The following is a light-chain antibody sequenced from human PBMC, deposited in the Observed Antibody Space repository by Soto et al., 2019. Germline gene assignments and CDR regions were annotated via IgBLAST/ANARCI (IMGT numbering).Light chain of an antibody. CDR3: QEYKTWT. J-gene: IGKJ1*01. CDR1: QTVRNNY. Sequence: FVLTQSPGTLSLSPWERATLSCRASQTVRNNYLAWYQQKPGQAPRLLIYDASSRATGIPDRFSGGGSGTDFTLTISRLEPEDFATYHCQEYKTWTFGQGTKVDIK. V-gene: IGKV3-20*01. CDR2: DAS.